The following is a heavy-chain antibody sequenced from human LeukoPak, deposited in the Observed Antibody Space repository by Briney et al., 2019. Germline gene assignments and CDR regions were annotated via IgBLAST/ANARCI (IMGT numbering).Heavy chain of an antibody. J-gene: IGHJ4*02. Sequence: SQTLSLTCTVSGGSISTGDYYWSWIRQPPGKALEWIGYIYYSGSTYYNPSLKSRLTISLDTSNHQFSLRLNSVTAADTAVYYCARDQLAARHLDYWGQGTLVTVSS. D-gene: IGHD6-6*01. CDR2: IYYSGST. CDR3: ARDQLAARHLDY. V-gene: IGHV4-30-4*01. CDR1: GGSISTGDYY.